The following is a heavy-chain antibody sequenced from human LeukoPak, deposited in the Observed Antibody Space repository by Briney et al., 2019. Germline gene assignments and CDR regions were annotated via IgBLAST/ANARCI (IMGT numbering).Heavy chain of an antibody. CDR2: INHSGST. D-gene: IGHD5/OR15-5a*01. J-gene: IGHJ2*01. V-gene: IGHV4-34*01. Sequence: SETLSLTCAVYGGSFSGYYWSWIRQPPGKGLEWIGEINHSGSTNYNPSLKSRVTISVDTSKNQFSLKLSSVTAADTAVYYCARSVVGWYFDLWGRGTLVTVSS. CDR1: GGSFSGYY. CDR3: ARSVVGWYFDL.